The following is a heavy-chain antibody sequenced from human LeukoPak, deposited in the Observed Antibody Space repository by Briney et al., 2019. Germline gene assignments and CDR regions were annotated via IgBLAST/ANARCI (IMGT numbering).Heavy chain of an antibody. CDR3: VRGKRNGYFGATTYYNDFYYMDV. J-gene: IGHJ6*03. CDR2: VIAISGTT. V-gene: IGHV1-69*05. D-gene: IGHD3-10*01. CDR1: GDSFNNFA. Sequence: SVKVSCKXSGDSFNNFAFSWVRQAPGQGLEWMGGVIAISGTTNYSQRFQGRVTITTDESTNTAYMHLSSLRSEDSALYYCVRGKRNGYFGATTYYNDFYYMDVWGKGTTVTVSS.